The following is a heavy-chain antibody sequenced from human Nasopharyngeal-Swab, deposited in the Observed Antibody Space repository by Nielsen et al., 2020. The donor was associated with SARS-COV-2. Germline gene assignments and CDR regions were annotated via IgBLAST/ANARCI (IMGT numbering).Heavy chain of an antibody. V-gene: IGHV3-73*01. CDR1: GFIFSGSA. Sequence: GESLKISCAASGFIFSGSAMHWVRQASGKGLEWVGRIGDKDHNYATTYGAAVKGRFTIYRDDSKNTAFLQMDSLKTEDTALYYCTTDYYFDYWGQGTLVTVFS. J-gene: IGHJ4*02. CDR3: TTDYYFDY. CDR2: IGDKDHNYAT.